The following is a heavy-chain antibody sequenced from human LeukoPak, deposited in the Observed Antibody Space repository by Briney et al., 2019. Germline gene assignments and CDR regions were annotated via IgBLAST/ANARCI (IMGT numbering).Heavy chain of an antibody. D-gene: IGHD2-21*01. J-gene: IGHJ4*02. Sequence: GASVKVSCKASGYTFTDFYIHWVRQAPGQGLEWMGGIIPIFGTANYAQKFQGRVTITADESTSTAYMELSSLRSEDTAVYYCLWWSYWGQGTLVTVSS. V-gene: IGHV1-69*13. CDR3: LWWSY. CDR2: IIPIFGTA. CDR1: GYTFTDFY.